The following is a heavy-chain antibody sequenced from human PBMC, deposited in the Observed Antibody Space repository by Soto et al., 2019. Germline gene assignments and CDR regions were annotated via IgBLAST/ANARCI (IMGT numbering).Heavy chain of an antibody. Sequence: QVQLVQSGAEVKKPGASVKVSCKASGYTFTSNGISWVRQAPGQGLEWMGWINTYNGNTNYAQKFQGKVTMTPDTSTSTVYMGLRSLTSDDTAVYFCAIEERAGSGCRCYSAECVAYWGQGTLVTVSS. D-gene: IGHD2-15*01. CDR1: GYTFTSNG. CDR3: AIEERAGSGCRCYSAECVAY. CDR2: INTYNGNT. J-gene: IGHJ4*02. V-gene: IGHV1-18*01.